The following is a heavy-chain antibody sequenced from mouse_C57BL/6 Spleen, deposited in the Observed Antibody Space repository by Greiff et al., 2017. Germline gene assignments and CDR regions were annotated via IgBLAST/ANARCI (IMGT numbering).Heavy chain of an antibody. D-gene: IGHD1-1*01. CDR3: AQIPYSYGSSYYYAMDY. Sequence: QVTLKESGPGILQPSQTLSLTCSFSGFSLSTFGMGVGWLRQPPGKGLEWLAHIWWDDDKYYNPALKSRLTISKDTSKNQVFLKIANVDTAETATYYCAQIPYSYGSSYYYAMDYWGQGTSVTVSS. CDR1: GFSLSTFGMG. V-gene: IGHV8-8*01. CDR2: IWWDDDK. J-gene: IGHJ4*01.